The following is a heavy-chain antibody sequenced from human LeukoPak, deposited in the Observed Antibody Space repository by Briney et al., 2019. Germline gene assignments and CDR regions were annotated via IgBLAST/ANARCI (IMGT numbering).Heavy chain of an antibody. V-gene: IGHV1-69*02. CDR1: ARTFSSYT. Sequence: SMKVSSKASARTFSSYTISWERQAPGQWLEWKGRIIPILGIANYAQKFQGRVTITADKSTSTAYMELSSLRSEDTAVYYCARGDGYSFDYWGQGTLVTVSS. D-gene: IGHD5-24*01. J-gene: IGHJ4*02. CDR2: IIPILGIA. CDR3: ARGDGYSFDY.